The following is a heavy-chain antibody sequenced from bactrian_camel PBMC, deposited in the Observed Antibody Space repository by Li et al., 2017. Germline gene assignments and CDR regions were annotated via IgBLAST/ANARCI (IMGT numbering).Heavy chain of an antibody. V-gene: IGHV3-2*01. CDR2: IVDDGRDA. D-gene: IGHD1*01. J-gene: IGHJ6*01. Sequence: HVQLVESGGGLVQPGGSLRLSCTGSGFHFMSWYMTWVRQTPGKGLEWVATIVDDGRDAYFADSVKGRFTMSRDHAKNTVYLQMNSLKSEDTALYHCATHYYGDGWSVFAYWGQGTQVTVS. CDR3: ATHYYGDGWSVFAY. CDR1: GFHFMSWY.